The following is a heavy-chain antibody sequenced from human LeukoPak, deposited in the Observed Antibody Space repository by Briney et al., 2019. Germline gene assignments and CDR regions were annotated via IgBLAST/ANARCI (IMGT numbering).Heavy chain of an antibody. CDR2: IVVGSGNT. D-gene: IGHD5-18*01. J-gene: IGHJ4*02. Sequence: ASVKVSCKASGFTFTSYAVQWVRQARGQRLEWIGWIVVGSGNTNYAQEFQERVTITRDMSTSTAYMELSSLRSEDTAVYYCAADYSSGFFGLRGQGTLVTVSS. CDR1: GFTFTSYA. CDR3: AADYSSGFFGL. V-gene: IGHV1-58*01.